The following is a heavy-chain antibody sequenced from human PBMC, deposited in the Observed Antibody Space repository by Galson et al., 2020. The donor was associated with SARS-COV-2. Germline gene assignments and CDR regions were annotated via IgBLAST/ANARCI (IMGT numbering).Heavy chain of an antibody. CDR1: GASISSVGYS. CDR3: ARQKITVVRGEWFDP. V-gene: IGHV4-30-2*01. D-gene: IGHD3-10*01. CDR2: IYHSGNT. Sequence: SETLSLTCAVSGASISSVGYSWSWIRQPPGKGLEWIGYIYHSGNTYYNPSLKSRLTMSVDRSKNQFSLKLSSVTAADTAVYYCARQKITVVRGEWFDPWGQGTLVTVSS. J-gene: IGHJ5*02.